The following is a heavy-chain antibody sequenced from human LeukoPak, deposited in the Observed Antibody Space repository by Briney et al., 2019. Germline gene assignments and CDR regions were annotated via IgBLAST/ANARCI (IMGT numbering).Heavy chain of an antibody. Sequence: SETLSLTCTVSGGSISTYYWTWIRQPPGKGLEWIGYISYSGYTSYNPSLKSRVTISLDTSKNQFSLRLSSVTAADTAVYYCARTNAWSNALPIFDYWGQGTLVTVSS. CDR1: GGSISTYY. V-gene: IGHV4-59*08. J-gene: IGHJ4*02. CDR3: ARTNAWSNALPIFDY. CDR2: ISYSGYT. D-gene: IGHD2-15*01.